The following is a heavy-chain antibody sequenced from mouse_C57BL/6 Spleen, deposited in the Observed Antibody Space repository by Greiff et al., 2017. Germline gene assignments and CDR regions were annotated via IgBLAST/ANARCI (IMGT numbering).Heavy chain of an antibody. J-gene: IGHJ2*01. D-gene: IGHD1-1*01. V-gene: IGHV1-78*01. CDR3: ARGNYGSSVDY. CDR1: GYTFTDYT. Sequence: QVQLQQSDAELVKPGASVKLSCKASGYTFTDYTIHWMKQRPEQGLEWIGYIYPRDGSTKYNEKFKGKATLTADKSSSTAYLQLSSLTSEDSAVYFCARGNYGSSVDYWGQGTTLTVSS. CDR2: IYPRDGST.